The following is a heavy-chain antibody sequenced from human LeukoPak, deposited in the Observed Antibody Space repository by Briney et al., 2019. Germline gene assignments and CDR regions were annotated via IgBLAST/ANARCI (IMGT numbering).Heavy chain of an antibody. CDR2: ISSSGSTI. D-gene: IGHD3-3*01. V-gene: IGHV3-48*03. J-gene: IGHJ4*02. CDR3: AREIFWSGYYTLDY. Sequence: SGGSLRLSCAASGFTFSSYEMNWVRQAPGKGLEWVSYISSSGSTIYYADSVKGRFTISRDNAKNSLYLQMNSLRAEDTAVYYCAREIFWSGYYTLDYWGQGTLVTVSS. CDR1: GFTFSSYE.